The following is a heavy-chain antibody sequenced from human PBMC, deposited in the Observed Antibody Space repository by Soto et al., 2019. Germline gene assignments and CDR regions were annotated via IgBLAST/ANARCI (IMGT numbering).Heavy chain of an antibody. CDR3: ARAYGSGSYYNGPPRI. D-gene: IGHD3-10*01. J-gene: IGHJ3*02. Sequence: QVQLQQWGAGLLKPSETLSLTCAVYGGSFSGYYWSWIRQPPGKGLEWIGEINHSGSTNYNPSLKSRVTISVDTSKNQFSLKLRSVTAADTAVYYCARAYGSGSYYNGPPRIWGQGTMVTVSS. V-gene: IGHV4-34*01. CDR2: INHSGST. CDR1: GGSFSGYY.